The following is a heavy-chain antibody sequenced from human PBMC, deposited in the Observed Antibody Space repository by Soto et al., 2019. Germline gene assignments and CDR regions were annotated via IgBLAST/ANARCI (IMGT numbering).Heavy chain of an antibody. J-gene: IGHJ6*03. V-gene: IGHV3-33*01. D-gene: IGHD2-15*01. CDR1: GFTFSRYG. CDR2: IWFDGTNK. CDR3: ARVLGYCSGGSCPYYYYLDV. Sequence: GGSMRLSCAASGFTFSRYGMHRVRQAPGKGLEWVAVIWFDGTNKYYADFVKGRFTISRDNSKNTLYLQMNSLRVEGTAVYYCARVLGYCSGGSCPYYYYLDVWGTGTTVTVSS.